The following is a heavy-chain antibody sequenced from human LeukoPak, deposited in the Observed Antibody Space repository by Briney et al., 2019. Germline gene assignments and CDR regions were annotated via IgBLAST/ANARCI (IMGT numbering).Heavy chain of an antibody. CDR3: TRRFDY. CDR2: ISYDGSNK. CDR1: GFTFSSYA. V-gene: IGHV3-30*04. Sequence: GGSLRLSCAASGFTFSSYAMHWVRQAPGKGLEWVAVISYDGSNKYYADSVKGRFTISRDNAKNSLYLQMNSLRTEDTAVCYCTRRFDYWGQGTLVTVSS. J-gene: IGHJ4*02.